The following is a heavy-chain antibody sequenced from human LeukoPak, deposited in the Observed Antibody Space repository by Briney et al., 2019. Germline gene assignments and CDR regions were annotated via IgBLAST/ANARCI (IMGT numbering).Heavy chain of an antibody. Sequence: SETLSLTCTVSGDSISNSRWWTWVRHSPGKGLEWIGEIYRGGSAKYNPSLKSRVTISVDTSKNQFSLKLSSVTAADTAVYYCARYGDYVVYWGQGTLVTVSS. CDR3: ARYGDYVVY. D-gene: IGHD4-17*01. V-gene: IGHV4-4*02. CDR2: IYRGGSA. CDR1: GDSISNSRW. J-gene: IGHJ4*02.